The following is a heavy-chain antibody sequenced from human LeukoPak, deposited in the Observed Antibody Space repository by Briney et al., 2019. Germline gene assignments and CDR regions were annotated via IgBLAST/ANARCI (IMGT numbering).Heavy chain of an antibody. CDR3: ARLAARVSLDY. CDR2: ISSNGGST. D-gene: IGHD2-15*01. J-gene: IGHJ4*02. CDR1: GFTFSSYA. Sequence: GGSLRLSCAASGFTFSSYAMHWVRQAPGKGLEYVSAISSNGGSTYYANSVKGRFTISRDNSKNTLYLQMGSLRAEDMAVYYCARLAARVSLDYWGQGTLVTVSS. V-gene: IGHV3-64*01.